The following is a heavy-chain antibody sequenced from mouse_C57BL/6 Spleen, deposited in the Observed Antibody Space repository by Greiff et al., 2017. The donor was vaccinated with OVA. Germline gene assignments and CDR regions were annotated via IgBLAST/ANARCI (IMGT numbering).Heavy chain of an antibody. CDR3: ARRLITTVVAKYYFDY. V-gene: IGHV1-9*01. Sequence: QVQLQQSGAELMKPGASVKLSCKATSYTFTGYWIEWVKQRPGHGLEWIGEILPGSGSTNYNEKFKGKATFTADTSSNTAYMQLSSLTTEDSAIYYCARRLITTVVAKYYFDYWGQGTTLTVSS. D-gene: IGHD1-1*01. CDR1: SYTFTGYW. J-gene: IGHJ2*01. CDR2: ILPGSGST.